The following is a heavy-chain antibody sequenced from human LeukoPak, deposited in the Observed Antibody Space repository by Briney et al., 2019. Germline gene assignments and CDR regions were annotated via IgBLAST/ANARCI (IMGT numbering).Heavy chain of an antibody. V-gene: IGHV1-8*02. CDR2: MNPNSGNT. CDR1: GYTFTSHD. CDR3: TRDYRAYYYGSGSLAINWFDP. J-gene: IGHJ5*02. Sequence: EASVKVSCKASGYTFTSHDINWVRQATGQGLEWMGWMNPNSGNTGYAQKFQGRVTMTRDTSTSTVYMELSSLRSEDTAVYYCTRDYRAYYYGSGSLAINWFDPWGQGTLVTVSS. D-gene: IGHD3-10*01.